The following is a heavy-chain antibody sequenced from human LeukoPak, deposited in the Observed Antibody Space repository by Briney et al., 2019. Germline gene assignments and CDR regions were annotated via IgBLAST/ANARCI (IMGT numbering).Heavy chain of an antibody. CDR1: GGSISSYY. V-gene: IGHV4-59*08. CDR3: ARFGPEAGATDY. Sequence: SETLSLTCTVSGGSISSYYWSWIRQPPGKGLEWIGYIYYSGSTNYNPSLKSRVTISVDTSKNQFSLKLCSVTAADTAVYYCARFGPEAGATDYWGQGTLVTVSS. J-gene: IGHJ4*02. CDR2: IYYSGST. D-gene: IGHD1-26*01.